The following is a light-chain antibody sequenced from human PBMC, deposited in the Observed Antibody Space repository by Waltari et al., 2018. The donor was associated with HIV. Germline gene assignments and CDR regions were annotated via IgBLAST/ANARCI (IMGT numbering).Light chain of an antibody. Sequence: QSVLTQPPSVSAAPGQRVTISCTGSSSTIGAGYDVHWYQQLPGTAPKLLIYGNSNRPSGVPDRFSGSKSGTSASLAITGLQAEDEADYYCQSYDSSLSGSRVFGGGTKLTVL. V-gene: IGLV1-40*01. J-gene: IGLJ3*02. CDR3: QSYDSSLSGSRV. CDR2: GNS. CDR1: SSTIGAGYD.